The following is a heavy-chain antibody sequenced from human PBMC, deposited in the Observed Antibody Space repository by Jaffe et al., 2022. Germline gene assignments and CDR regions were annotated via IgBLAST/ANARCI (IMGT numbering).Heavy chain of an antibody. CDR2: IRYDGSNK. CDR1: GFTFSSYG. J-gene: IGHJ6*03. V-gene: IGHV3-30*02. Sequence: QVQLVESGGGVVQPGGSLRLSCAASGFTFSSYGMHWVRQAPGKGLEWVAFIRYDGSNKYYADSVKGRFTISRDNSKNTLYLQMNSLRAEDTAVYYCAKVDDSSGSNSWDYYYYMDVWGKGTTVTVSS. D-gene: IGHD3-22*01. CDR3: AKVDDSSGSNSWDYYYYMDV.